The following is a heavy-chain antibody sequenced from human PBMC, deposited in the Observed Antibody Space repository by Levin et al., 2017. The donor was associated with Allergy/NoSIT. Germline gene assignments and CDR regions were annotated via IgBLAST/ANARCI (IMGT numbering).Heavy chain of an antibody. Sequence: ASVKVSCKASGYTFSSYGITWVRQAPGQGFEWLGWISVYTGDTKYAQKVQDRVTMTTDTSTSTAYMELRSLTSDDTAIYFCARGAYPRYGVGVWGQGTTVTVAS. CDR3: ARGAYPRYGVGV. V-gene: IGHV1-18*01. J-gene: IGHJ6*02. CDR2: ISVYTGDT. D-gene: IGHD2-15*01. CDR1: GYTFSSYG.